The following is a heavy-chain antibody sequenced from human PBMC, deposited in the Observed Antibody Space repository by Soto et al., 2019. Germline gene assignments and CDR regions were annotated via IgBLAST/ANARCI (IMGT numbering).Heavy chain of an antibody. CDR3: ARHNFHGQYLVNFDY. V-gene: IGHV4-39*01. CDR2: FFYGAGT. Sequence: QLQLQEAGPGLVKPSETLSLICAVSGGSISSSGFYWGWIRQTPGKGLEWIGSFFYGAGTSNNPSLYSRVILSVDTSNNQFSLRLSSVTAADTAVYYCARHNFHGQYLVNFDYWGQGTLVIVSS. CDR1: GGSISSSGFY. D-gene: IGHD2-2*01. J-gene: IGHJ4*02.